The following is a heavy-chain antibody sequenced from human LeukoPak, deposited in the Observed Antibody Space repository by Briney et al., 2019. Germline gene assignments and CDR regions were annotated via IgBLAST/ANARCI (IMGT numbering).Heavy chain of an antibody. Sequence: GGSLRLSCAASGFTFSSYAMHWVRQAPGKGLEWVSVISGSGASTYYADSVKGRFTISRDNSKNTLYLRMNSLRAEDTAVYYCAKHREYSSDFFDPWGQGTLVTVSS. V-gene: IGHV3-23*01. CDR1: GFTFSSYA. J-gene: IGHJ5*02. CDR3: AKHREYSSDFFDP. CDR2: ISGSGAST. D-gene: IGHD5-18*01.